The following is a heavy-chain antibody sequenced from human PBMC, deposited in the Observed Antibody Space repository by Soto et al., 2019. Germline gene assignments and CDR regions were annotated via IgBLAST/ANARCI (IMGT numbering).Heavy chain of an antibody. D-gene: IGHD6-19*01. V-gene: IGHV3-21*04. J-gene: IGHJ4*02. Sequence: GGSLRLSCAASGFTFSSYSMNWVRQAPGKGLEWVSSISSSSSYIYYADSVKGRFTISRDNAKNSLYLQLNSLRAEDTALFYCARVQGLVAPPSVSFDYWGKGALVTVSS. CDR3: ARVQGLVAPPSVSFDY. CDR2: ISSSSSYI. CDR1: GFTFSSYS.